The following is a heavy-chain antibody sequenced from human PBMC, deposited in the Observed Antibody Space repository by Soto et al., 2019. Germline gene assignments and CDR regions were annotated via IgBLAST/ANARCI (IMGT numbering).Heavy chain of an antibody. CDR2: IYYSGST. CDR1: GGSISSGGYY. Sequence: QVQLQESGPGLVKPSQTLSLTCTVSGGSISSGGYYWSWIRQHPGKGLEWIGYIYYSGSTYYNPSLKSRVTIPVDTSKNQFSLKLSSVTAADTAVYYCARSRITIFGVVIIDYYGMDVWGQGTTVTVSS. V-gene: IGHV4-31*03. J-gene: IGHJ6*02. CDR3: ARSRITIFGVVIIDYYGMDV. D-gene: IGHD3-3*01.